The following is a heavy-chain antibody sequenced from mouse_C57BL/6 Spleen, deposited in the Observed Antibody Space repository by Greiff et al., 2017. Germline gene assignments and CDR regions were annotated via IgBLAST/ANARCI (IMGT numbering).Heavy chain of an antibody. V-gene: IGHV1-69*01. CDR2: IDPSYSYT. Sequence: QVKLQQPGAELVMPGASVKLSCKASGFNFNSYWMHWVKQRPDQGLEWIGEIDPSYSYTKYHPKFTGQSTLPVDKSSNTAYMQLSSRTSDDSAVYYCASSGNYTLYAMDYWGQGTSVTVSS. J-gene: IGHJ4*01. CDR3: ASSGNYTLYAMDY. CDR1: GFNFNSYW. D-gene: IGHD2-1*01.